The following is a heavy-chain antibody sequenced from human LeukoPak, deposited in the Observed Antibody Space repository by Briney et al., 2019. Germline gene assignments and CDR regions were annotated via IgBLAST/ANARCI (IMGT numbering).Heavy chain of an antibody. J-gene: IGHJ4*02. V-gene: IGHV3-21*01. CDR2: TSSSSSYI. CDR1: GFTFSSYS. Sequence: PGGSLRLSCAVSGFTFSSYSMSWVRQAPGKGLEWVSSTSSSSSYIYYADSMKGRFTISRDNSKNTLYLQMNSLRAEDTAVYYCAKDAKNYDFWSGPFYYFDYWGQGTLVTVSS. CDR3: AKDAKNYDFWSGPFYYFDY. D-gene: IGHD3-3*01.